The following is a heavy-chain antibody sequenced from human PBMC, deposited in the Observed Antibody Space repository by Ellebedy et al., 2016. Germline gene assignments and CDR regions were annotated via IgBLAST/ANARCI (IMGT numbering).Heavy chain of an antibody. D-gene: IGHD1-20*01. CDR2: IYYSGST. V-gene: IGHV4-59*13. Sequence: SETLSLTXTVSGGSISSYYWSWIRQPPGKGLEWIGYIYYSGSTNYNPSLKSRVTISVDTSKNQFSLKLSSVTAADTAVYYCARLNWNDYMDVWGKGTTVTVSS. CDR3: ARLNWNDYMDV. J-gene: IGHJ6*03. CDR1: GGSISSYY.